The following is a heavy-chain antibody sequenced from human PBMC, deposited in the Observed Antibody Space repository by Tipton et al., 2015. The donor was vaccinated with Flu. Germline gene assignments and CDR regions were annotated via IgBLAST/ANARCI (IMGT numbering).Heavy chain of an antibody. D-gene: IGHD6-19*01. CDR3: AGGSGWLITD. J-gene: IGHJ4*02. CDR2: ISEGGTTV. CDR1: GFSFSDHY. V-gene: IGHV3-11*04. Sequence: SLRLSCVGSGFSFSDHYMTWIRQAPGKGLEWVSHISEGGTTVYYADSVKGRFSTSRDNGKNSLSLQMDSLRGDDTAVYYCAGGSGWLITDWGQGTLVTVSS.